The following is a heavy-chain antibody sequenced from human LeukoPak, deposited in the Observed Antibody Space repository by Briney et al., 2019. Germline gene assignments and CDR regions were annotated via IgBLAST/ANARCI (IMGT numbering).Heavy chain of an antibody. CDR1: GFTCDDYG. Sequence: GGSLRLSCAASGFTCDDYGMSGVRQAPGKGLEGVSGINWNGGSTGYADSVKGRFTISRDNDKNSLYLQMNSLRAEDTALYYCARDYCSSTSCYFFDYWGQGTLVTVSS. V-gene: IGHV3-20*04. D-gene: IGHD2-2*01. J-gene: IGHJ4*02. CDR3: ARDYCSSTSCYFFDY. CDR2: INWNGGST.